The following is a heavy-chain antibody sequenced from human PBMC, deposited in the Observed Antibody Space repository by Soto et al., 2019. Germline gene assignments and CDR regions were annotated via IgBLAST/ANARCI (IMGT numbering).Heavy chain of an antibody. J-gene: IGHJ4*02. CDR2: ISSSGSTI. D-gene: IGHD2-15*01. CDR3: ASRPRVLAAPDY. CDR1: GFTFSDYY. V-gene: IGHV3-11*01. Sequence: GGSLRLSCAASGFTFSDYYMSWIRQAPGKGLEWVSYISSSGSTIYYADSVKGRFTISRDNAKNSLYLQMNSLRAEDTAVYYCASRPRVLAAPDYWGQRTLVTVSS.